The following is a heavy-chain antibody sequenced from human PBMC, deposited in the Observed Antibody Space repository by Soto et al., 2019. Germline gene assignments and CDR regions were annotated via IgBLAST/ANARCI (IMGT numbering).Heavy chain of an antibody. CDR3: ARVDAPQGTWSHDN. J-gene: IGHJ4*02. CDR1: SASISPYY. V-gene: IGHV4-59*01. D-gene: IGHD6-13*01. CDR2: ISYSGYS. Sequence: SETLSLTCTVSSASISPYYWSWFRQPPGKGLEWIGYISYSGYSTYNSSLSSRVTMSVDTSKNEFYMRLSSVTAADTAIYYCARVDAPQGTWSHDNWGQGTLVT.